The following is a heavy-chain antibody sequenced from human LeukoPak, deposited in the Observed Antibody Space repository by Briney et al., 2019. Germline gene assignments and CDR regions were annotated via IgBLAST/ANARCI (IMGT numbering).Heavy chain of an antibody. CDR3: THLGWFDP. Sequence: PGGSLRPSCAASGFTFSRHSMNWVRQAPGKGLAWVSRIDYDGITTTYADSVKGRFTISRDNAKNTLYLQMNSLRAEDTAVYYCTHLGWFDPWGQGTLVTVSS. CDR2: IDYDGITT. J-gene: IGHJ5*02. CDR1: GFTFSRHS. V-gene: IGHV3-74*01.